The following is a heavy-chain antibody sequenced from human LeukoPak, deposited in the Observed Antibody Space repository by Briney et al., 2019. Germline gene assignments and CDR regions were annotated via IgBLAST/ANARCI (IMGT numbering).Heavy chain of an antibody. Sequence: SETLSLTCTVSGGSISSSTYYWGWIRQPPGKGLEWIGSIYYSGSTYYNPSLKSRVTISVDTSKNQFSLKLNSVTAADTAVYYCARSRAGGCLDYWGQGTLVTVSS. J-gene: IGHJ4*02. D-gene: IGHD2-15*01. CDR2: IYYSGST. CDR3: ARSRAGGCLDY. CDR1: GGSISSSTYY. V-gene: IGHV4-39*01.